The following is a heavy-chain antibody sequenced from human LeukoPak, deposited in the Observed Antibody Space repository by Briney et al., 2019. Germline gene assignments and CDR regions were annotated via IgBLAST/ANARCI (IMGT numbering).Heavy chain of an antibody. J-gene: IGHJ5*02. CDR2: IYYSGST. V-gene: IGHV4-59*01. Sequence: PSETLSLTCTVSGGSISSYYWGWIRQPPGKGLEWIGYIYYSGSTNYNPSLKSRVTISVDTSKNQFSLKLSSVTAADTAVYYCARDHYPYSSSGWFDPWGQGTLVTVSS. CDR3: ARDHYPYSSSGWFDP. CDR1: GGSISSYY. D-gene: IGHD6-6*01.